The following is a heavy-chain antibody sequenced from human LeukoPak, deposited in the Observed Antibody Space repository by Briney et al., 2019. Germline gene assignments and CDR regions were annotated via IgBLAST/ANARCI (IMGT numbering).Heavy chain of an antibody. V-gene: IGHV3-7*03. CDR3: ARDGPYYYDSTKYYYFDY. CDR1: GFTFSSYW. D-gene: IGHD3-22*01. J-gene: IGHJ4*02. CDR2: IKQDGSEK. Sequence: GGSLRLSCGASGFTFSSYWMSWVRQAPGKGLEWVANIKQDGSEKYYVDSVKDRFTLSRDNAKNSLYLQMSSLRSEDTAVYYCARDGPYYYDSTKYYYFDYWGQGTLVTVSS.